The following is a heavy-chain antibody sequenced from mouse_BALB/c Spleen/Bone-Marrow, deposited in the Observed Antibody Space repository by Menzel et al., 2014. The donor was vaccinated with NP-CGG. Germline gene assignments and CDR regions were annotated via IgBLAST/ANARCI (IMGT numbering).Heavy chain of an antibody. CDR3: ASGDYFDY. CDR1: GYTFSKYW. V-gene: IGHV1-9*01. J-gene: IGHJ2*01. Sequence: QVQLKESGAELMKPGASVKISCKATGYTFSKYWVEWGKQRPGHGLEWIGEILPGSGSTNYNEKFTGKATFTADTSSNTAYLQLSSLTSADSAVYYCASGDYFDYWGQGTTLTVSS. CDR2: ILPGSGST.